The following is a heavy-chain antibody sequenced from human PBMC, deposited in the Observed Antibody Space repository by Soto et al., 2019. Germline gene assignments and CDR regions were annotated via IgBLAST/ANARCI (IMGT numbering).Heavy chain of an antibody. CDR3: ARSRGRTTGWYPTY. CDR1: GGSFSGYY. V-gene: IGHV4-34*01. CDR2: ISHNGST. D-gene: IGHD6-19*01. J-gene: IGHJ4*02. Sequence: QVQLQQWGAGLLKPSETLSLTCGVYGGSFSGYYWSWIRQPPGKGLEWIGEISHNGSTNYNPSLKGRVTISEDTSRCQFSLMLTAVTAADTAVYFCARSRGRTTGWYPTYWGQGTQVAVSS.